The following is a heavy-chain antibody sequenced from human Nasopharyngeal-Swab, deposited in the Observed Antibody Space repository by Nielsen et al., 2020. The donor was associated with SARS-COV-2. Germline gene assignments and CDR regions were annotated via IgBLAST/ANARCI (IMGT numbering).Heavy chain of an antibody. J-gene: IGHJ2*01. CDR2: ISGSGGST. CDR1: GFTFSSYG. D-gene: IGHD6-13*01. Sequence: GESLKISCAASGFTFSSYGMHWVRQAPGKGLEWVSAISGSGGSTYYADSVKGRFTISRDNSKNTLYLPMNSLRAEDTAVYYCAKDGREQQLVPDFWYFDLWGRGTLVTVSA. V-gene: IGHV3-23*01. CDR3: AKDGREQQLVPDFWYFDL.